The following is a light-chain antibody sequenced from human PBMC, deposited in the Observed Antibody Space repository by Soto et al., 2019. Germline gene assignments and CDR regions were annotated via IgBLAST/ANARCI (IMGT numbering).Light chain of an antibody. J-gene: IGKJ1*01. CDR2: KAA. V-gene: IGKV1-5*03. CDR1: QSIDIL. Sequence: DIQLTQSPSTLSTSVGDRVTITCRASQSIDILLAWYQQKPGKAPYLLMYKAASLQSGVPSRFSDSASGTEFTLTISSLQPDDFASYYCHQYYSYPWTFGQGTKVEIK. CDR3: HQYYSYPWT.